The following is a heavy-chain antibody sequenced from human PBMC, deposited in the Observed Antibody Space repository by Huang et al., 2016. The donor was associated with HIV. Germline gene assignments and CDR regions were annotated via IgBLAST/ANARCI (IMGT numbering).Heavy chain of an antibody. J-gene: IGHJ4*02. V-gene: IGHV3-30*18. CDR3: AKGGSAAAVLDF. Sequence: QVQLVESGGGVVQPGRSLRISCAASGFPFSRYGMHWVCQATGKGWEWVAVISYDAKTKYYADSVKGRFSIARDNSKTTVYLQLNSLRLEDTAVYYCAKGGSAAAVLDFWGQGTLVTVSS. D-gene: IGHD6-13*01. CDR1: GFPFSRYG. CDR2: ISYDAKTK.